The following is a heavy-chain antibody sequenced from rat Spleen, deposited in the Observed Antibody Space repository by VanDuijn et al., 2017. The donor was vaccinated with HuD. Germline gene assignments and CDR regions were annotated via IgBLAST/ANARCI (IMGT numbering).Heavy chain of an antibody. D-gene: IGHD1-4*01. CDR1: GFTFNNYW. Sequence: EVQLVESGGGLVQPGRSLKLSCVAAGFTFNNYWMTWILQSPGKGLEWVASITNTGCGTYYPDSVKVRFTISRDNTKSTLSLQVDSLRSEDTATYYCATVDPGYWGQGVMVTVAS. CDR2: ITNTGCGT. J-gene: IGHJ2*01. CDR3: ATVDPGY. V-gene: IGHV5-31*01.